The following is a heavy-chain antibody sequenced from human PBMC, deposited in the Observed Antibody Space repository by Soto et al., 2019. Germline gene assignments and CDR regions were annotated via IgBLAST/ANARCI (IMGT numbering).Heavy chain of an antibody. V-gene: IGHV3-23*01. CDR2: ISGSGGST. J-gene: IGHJ6*02. CDR3: AKEQAAAGPYYYYSGMDV. CDR1: GFTFSSYA. D-gene: IGHD6-13*01. Sequence: EVQLLESGGGLVQPGGSLRLSCAASGFTFSSYAMSWVRQAPGKGLEWVAAISGSGGSTYYADSVKGRFTISRDNSKNTLNLQLNSLRAEDTAVYYGAKEQAAAGPYYYYSGMDVWGQGTPVTVSS.